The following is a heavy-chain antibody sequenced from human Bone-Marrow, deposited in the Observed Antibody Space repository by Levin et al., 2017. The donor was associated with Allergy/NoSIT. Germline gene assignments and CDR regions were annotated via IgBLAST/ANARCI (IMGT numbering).Heavy chain of an antibody. CDR1: GGSFSGYY. D-gene: IGHD5-24*01. Sequence: NPSETLSLTCAVYGGSFSGYYWSWIRQPPGKGLEWIGEINHSGSTNYNPSLKSRVTISVDTSKNQFSLKLSSVTAADTAVYYCARGGSRGEMATIRGDFGDAFDIWGQGTMVTVSS. CDR3: ARGGSRGEMATIRGDFGDAFDI. V-gene: IGHV4-34*01. J-gene: IGHJ3*02. CDR2: INHSGST.